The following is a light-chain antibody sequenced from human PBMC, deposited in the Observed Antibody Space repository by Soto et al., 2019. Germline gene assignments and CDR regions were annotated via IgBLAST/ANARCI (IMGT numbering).Light chain of an antibody. J-gene: IGKJ2*01. CDR1: QSVSSSY. CDR2: GAS. V-gene: IGKV3-20*01. CDR3: QQYGSSPVT. Sequence: EIVLTQSPGTLSLSPGERATLSCRASQSVSSSYLAWYQQKPGQAPRLLVYGASSRATGIPDRFSGSGSGTDFTLTISRLEPEDFAVYYCQQYGSSPVTFGQGTKLEIK.